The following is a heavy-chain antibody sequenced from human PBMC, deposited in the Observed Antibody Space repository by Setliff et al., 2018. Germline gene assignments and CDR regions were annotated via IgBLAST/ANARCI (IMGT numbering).Heavy chain of an antibody. Sequence: GGSLRLSCAASGFNFSSYAFNWVRQAPGKGLEWVSSISSRSTYIYYADSLKGRFTISRDNAKNSLYLQMNSLRADDTAVYYCARDGVYYAMDVWGQGTTVTVSS. J-gene: IGHJ6*02. CDR2: ISSRSTYI. V-gene: IGHV3-21*01. CDR1: GFNFSSYA. CDR3: ARDGVYYAMDV.